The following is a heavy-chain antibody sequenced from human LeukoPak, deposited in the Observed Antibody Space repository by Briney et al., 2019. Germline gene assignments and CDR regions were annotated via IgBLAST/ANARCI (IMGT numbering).Heavy chain of an antibody. V-gene: IGHV3-7*01. CDR3: ASGNYFDY. CDR2: IKQDGSEI. CDR1: GFTFSSFW. J-gene: IGHJ4*02. D-gene: IGHD1-14*01. Sequence: GGSLRLSCAASGFTFSSFWMSWVRQAPGKGLEWVANIKQDGSEIFYVDSVKGRFTISRDNAQNSLYLQMNSLRAEDTAVYYCASGNYFDYWGQETLVTVSS.